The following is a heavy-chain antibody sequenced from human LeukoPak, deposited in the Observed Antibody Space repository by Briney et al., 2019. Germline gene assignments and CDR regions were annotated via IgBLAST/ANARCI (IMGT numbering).Heavy chain of an antibody. CDR2: MNQDGRER. J-gene: IGHJ4*02. CDR3: ATGTYRERFYS. CDR1: GFSFSNNW. Sequence: GGSLGLSCAASGFSFSNNWMFWVRQAPGKGLEWVATMNQDGRERFYVDSVKGRFTISRDNTKNSLYLQMNSLRAEDTAMYFCATGTYRERFYSWGQGTLVTVSS. V-gene: IGHV3-7*01. D-gene: IGHD3-16*02.